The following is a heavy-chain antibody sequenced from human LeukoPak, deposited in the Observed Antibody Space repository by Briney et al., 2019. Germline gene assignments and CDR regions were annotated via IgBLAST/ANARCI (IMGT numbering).Heavy chain of an antibody. CDR2: IYYSGNT. D-gene: IGHD3-22*01. CDR1: GDSISSYY. CDR3: ARLRYDSSGSIDY. Sequence: SETLSLTCTVSGDSISSYYWSWIRQPPGKGLEWIGCIYYSGNTNYNPSLKSRVTISIDTSKNQFSLKLSSVTAADTAVYYCARLRYDSSGSIDYWGQGTLVTVSS. V-gene: IGHV4-59*01. J-gene: IGHJ4*02.